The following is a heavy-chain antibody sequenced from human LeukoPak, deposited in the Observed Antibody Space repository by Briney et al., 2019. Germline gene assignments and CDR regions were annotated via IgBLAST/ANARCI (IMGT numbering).Heavy chain of an antibody. CDR3: ARELSGSISRHFDY. Sequence: PGGSLTLPCAVSGFTFNNYWMSWVRQAPGKGREGVANIKQDGSEKFYVDSVKGRFTISRDNAKNALYLQMNSLRAEDTAVFYGARELSGSISRHFDYWGQGTLVTVSS. CDR1: GFTFNNYW. CDR2: IKQDGSEK. J-gene: IGHJ4*02. V-gene: IGHV3-7*01. D-gene: IGHD2-15*01.